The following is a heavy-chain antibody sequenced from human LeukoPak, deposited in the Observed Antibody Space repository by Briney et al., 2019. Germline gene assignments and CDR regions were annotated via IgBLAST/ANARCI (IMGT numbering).Heavy chain of an antibody. CDR2: INPSGGST. CDR3: ARDRPIYYYDSSGSDY. D-gene: IGHD3-22*01. J-gene: IGHJ4*02. V-gene: IGHV1-46*01. CDR1: GYTFTSYY. Sequence: ASVKVSCKASGYTFTSYYMHWVRQAPGQGLEWMGIINPSGGSTSYAQKFQGGVTMTRDTSTSTVYMELSSLRSEDTAVYYCARDRPIYYYDSSGSDYWGQGTLVTVSS.